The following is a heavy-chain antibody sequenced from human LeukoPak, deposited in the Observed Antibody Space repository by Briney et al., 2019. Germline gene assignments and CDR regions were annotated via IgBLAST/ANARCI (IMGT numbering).Heavy chain of an antibody. CDR3: ARPGEGYQIDWYFDL. CDR2: IYYSGST. Sequence: KASETLSLTCSVSGGSISSSSYYWGWIRQPPGKGLEWIGSIYYSGSTYYNPSLKSRVTISVDTSKNQFSLKMTSVTAADTAVCYCARPGEGYQIDWYFDLWGRGTLVTVSS. D-gene: IGHD3-16*02. J-gene: IGHJ2*01. V-gene: IGHV4-39*01. CDR1: GGSISSSSYY.